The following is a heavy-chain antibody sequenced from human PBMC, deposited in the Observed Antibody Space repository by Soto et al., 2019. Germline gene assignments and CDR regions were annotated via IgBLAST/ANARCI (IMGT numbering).Heavy chain of an antibody. CDR1: GFTFSYYA. Sequence: GGSLRLSCSASGFTFSYYAIDWVRQAPGKGLEFVSVIWYAGGNKYYADSVKGRFTISRDNSKNTLYLQMNSLRAEDTAVYYCARGERDTAMGRTYYYYMDVWGKGTTVTVSS. J-gene: IGHJ6*03. CDR3: ARGERDTAMGRTYYYYMDV. CDR2: IWYAGGNK. D-gene: IGHD5-18*01. V-gene: IGHV3-33*08.